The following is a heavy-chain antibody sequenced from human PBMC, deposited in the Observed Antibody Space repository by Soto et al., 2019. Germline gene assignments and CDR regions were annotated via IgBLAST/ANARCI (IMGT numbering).Heavy chain of an antibody. J-gene: IGHJ6*02. Sequence: ASVKVSCKASGYTLTRYSIHWVRQAPGQRLEWMGWINAGNGNTKYSQKFQGRVTITRDTSASTAYMELRSLGSEDTAVYHCASGLYYYESSGYYDPYXYYGMDVWGQGTTVTVS. CDR3: ASGLYYYESSGYYDPYXYYGMDV. V-gene: IGHV1-3*01. CDR1: GYTLTRYS. D-gene: IGHD3-22*01. CDR2: INAGNGNT.